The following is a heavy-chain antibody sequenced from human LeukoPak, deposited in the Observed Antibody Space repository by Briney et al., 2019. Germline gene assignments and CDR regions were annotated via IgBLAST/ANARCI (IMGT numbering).Heavy chain of an antibody. CDR3: ARADSGSYTYYFDY. J-gene: IGHJ4*02. Sequence: GASVKVSCKASRYTFTGYYMHWVRQAPGQGLEWMGWINPNSGGTNYAQKFQGRVTMTRDTSISTAYMELSRLRSDDTAVYYCARADSGSYTYYFDYWGQGTLVTVSS. CDR2: INPNSGGT. V-gene: IGHV1-2*02. D-gene: IGHD3-10*01. CDR1: RYTFTGYY.